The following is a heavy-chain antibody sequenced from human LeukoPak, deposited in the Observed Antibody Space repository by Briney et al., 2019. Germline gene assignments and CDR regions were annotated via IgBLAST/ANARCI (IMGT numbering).Heavy chain of an antibody. CDR1: GGSFSSSDYY. D-gene: IGHD5-24*01. CDR3: ASTRWLQSSGRDTGVDY. Sequence: PSETLSLTCTVSGGSFSSSDYYWGWIRQPPGKGLEWIGSIYYSGTTYYNPSLKSRVTISVDTSKKQFSLKLSSVTAADTAVYYCASTRWLQSSGRDTGVDYWGQGTLVTVSS. V-gene: IGHV4-39*07. CDR2: IYYSGTT. J-gene: IGHJ4*02.